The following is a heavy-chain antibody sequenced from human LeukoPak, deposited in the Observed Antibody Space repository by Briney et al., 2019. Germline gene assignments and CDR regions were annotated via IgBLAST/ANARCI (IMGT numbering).Heavy chain of an antibody. V-gene: IGHV3-21*01. CDR3: ARDYLDYDSTGSYNVD. D-gene: IGHD3-22*01. CDR2: ISSSSSYI. Sequence: GGSLRLSCAASGFTFSSYSMNWVRQAPGKGLEWVSSISSSSSYIYYADSVKGRFTISRDNAKNSLYLQMNSLRAEDTAVYYCARDYLDYDSTGSYNVDWGQGTLVTVSS. CDR1: GFTFSSYS. J-gene: IGHJ4*02.